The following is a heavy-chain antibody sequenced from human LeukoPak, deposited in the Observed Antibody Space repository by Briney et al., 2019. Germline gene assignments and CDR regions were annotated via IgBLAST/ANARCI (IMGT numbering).Heavy chain of an antibody. CDR3: ARGVRGSGWYYWGEVRRYFDY. Sequence: PGGSLRLSCAASGFTFSSYGMHWVRQAPGKGLEWVAVISYDGSNKYYADSVKGRFTISRDNSKNTLYLQMNSLRAEDTAVYYCARGVRGSGWYYWGEVRRYFDYWGQGTLVTVSS. D-gene: IGHD6-19*01. J-gene: IGHJ4*02. CDR2: ISYDGSNK. CDR1: GFTFSSYG. V-gene: IGHV3-30*03.